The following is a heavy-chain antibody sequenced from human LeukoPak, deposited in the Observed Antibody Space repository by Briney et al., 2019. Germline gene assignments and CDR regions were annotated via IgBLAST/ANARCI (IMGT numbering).Heavy chain of an antibody. V-gene: IGHV3-23*01. CDR1: GFTFSSYA. Sequence: GGSLRLSCEASGFTFSSYAMSWVRQAPGKGLEWVSAISGSGGSTYYADSVKGRFTISRDNSKNTLYLQMNSLRAEDTAVYYCANARGIAVAGSFDYWGQGTLVTVSS. J-gene: IGHJ4*02. CDR3: ANARGIAVAGSFDY. CDR2: ISGSGGST. D-gene: IGHD6-19*01.